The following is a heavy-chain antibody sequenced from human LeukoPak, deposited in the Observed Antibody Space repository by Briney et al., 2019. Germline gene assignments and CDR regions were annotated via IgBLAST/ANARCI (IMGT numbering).Heavy chain of an antibody. V-gene: IGHV3-21*01. CDR3: ASDSSLYYYGMDV. CDR1: GFTFSSYS. Sequence: GSLRLSCAASGFTFSSYSMNWVRQAPGKGLEWVSSISSSSSYIYYADSVKGRFTISRDNAKNSLYLQMNSLRAEDTAVYYCASDSSLYYYGMDVWGQGTTVTVSS. J-gene: IGHJ6*02. D-gene: IGHD6-19*01. CDR2: ISSSSSYI.